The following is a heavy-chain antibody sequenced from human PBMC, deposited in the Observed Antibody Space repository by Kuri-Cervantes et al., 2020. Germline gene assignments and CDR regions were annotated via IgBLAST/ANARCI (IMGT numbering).Heavy chain of an antibody. J-gene: IGHJ6*02. V-gene: IGHV3-30*04. CDR3: ARGQARIWYGMDV. Sequence: GGSLRPSCAASGFTFSSYAMHWVRQAPGKGLEWVAVISYDGSNKYYADSVKGRFTISRDNSKNTLYLQMNSLRSEDTAVYYCARGQARIWYGMDVWGQGTTVTVSS. CDR1: GFTFSSYA. D-gene: IGHD3-16*01. CDR2: ISYDGSNK.